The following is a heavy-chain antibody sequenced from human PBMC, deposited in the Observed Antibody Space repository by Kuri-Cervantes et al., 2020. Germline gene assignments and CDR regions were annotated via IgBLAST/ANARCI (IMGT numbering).Heavy chain of an antibody. V-gene: IGHV1-3*01. CDR2: INAGNGNT. J-gene: IGHJ2*01. CDR1: GYTFTSYA. CDR3: AAVVSWGGGYYGSGDWYFEL. Sequence: ASVKVSCKASGYTFTSYAMHWVRQAPGQRLEWMGWINAGNGNTKYSQKFQCRVTITRDISTSTAYMDLSSLRSEDTAVYYCAAVVSWGGGYYGSGDWYFELWGRGTLVTVSS. D-gene: IGHD3-10*01.